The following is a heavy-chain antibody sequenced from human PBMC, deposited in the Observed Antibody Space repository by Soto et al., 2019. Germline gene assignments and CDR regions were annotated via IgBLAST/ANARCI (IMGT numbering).Heavy chain of an antibody. CDR1: GFTVSSNY. V-gene: IGHV3-53*01. CDR3: ARVMGWFAP. CDR2: IYSGGST. Sequence: EVQLVESGGGLIQPGGSLRLSCAASGFTVSSNYMTWVRQAPGKGLEWVSVIYSGGSTYYADSVKGRCTISRDNSKNTLYLQITSLRAEDTVVYYCARVMGWFAPWGQGTLVTVSS. J-gene: IGHJ5*02. D-gene: IGHD3-16*01.